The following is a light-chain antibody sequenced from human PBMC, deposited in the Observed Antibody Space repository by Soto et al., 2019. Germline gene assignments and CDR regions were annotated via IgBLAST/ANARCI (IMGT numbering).Light chain of an antibody. J-gene: IGLJ2*01. Sequence: SYELTQPPSVSVAPGQTARLTCGGDNVGSKGAHWFQQRPGQAPVLVVYDDGGRPSGILERFSGSNSGNTATLTIISVEAGDEADYYCQVWDSSSDHVIFGGGTKLTVL. V-gene: IGLV3-21*02. CDR2: DDG. CDR3: QVWDSSSDHVI. CDR1: NVGSKG.